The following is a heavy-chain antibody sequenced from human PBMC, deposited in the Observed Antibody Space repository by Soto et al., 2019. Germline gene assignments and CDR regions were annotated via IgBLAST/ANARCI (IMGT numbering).Heavy chain of an antibody. J-gene: IGHJ4*02. D-gene: IGHD1-26*01. V-gene: IGHV4-59*01. Sequence: SETLSLTCTVSGGSISSYYWSWIRQAPGKGLEWIGYIYYSGSTNFNPSLKSRVTISLDTSKNQFSLKLSSVTAADTAVYYCASQRVGGTYSFDYWGPGTLVTVSS. CDR2: IYYSGST. CDR1: GGSISSYY. CDR3: ASQRVGGTYSFDY.